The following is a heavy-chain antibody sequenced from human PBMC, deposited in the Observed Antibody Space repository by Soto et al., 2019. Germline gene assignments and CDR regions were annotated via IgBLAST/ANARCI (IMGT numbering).Heavy chain of an antibody. Sequence: SVKVSCKASGGTFSSYAISWVRQAPGQGLEWMGGIIPIFGTANYAQKFQGRVTITADESTSTAYMELSSLRSEDTAVYYCARDRGQLWLRPGGVYFDYWGQGTLVTVSS. J-gene: IGHJ4*02. CDR1: GGTFSSYA. V-gene: IGHV1-69*13. CDR3: ARDRGQLWLRPGGVYFDY. D-gene: IGHD5-18*01. CDR2: IIPIFGTA.